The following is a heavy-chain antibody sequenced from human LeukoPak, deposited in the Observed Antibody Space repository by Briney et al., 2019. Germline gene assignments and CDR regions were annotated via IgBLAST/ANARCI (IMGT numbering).Heavy chain of an antibody. CDR1: GGSVSSDNW. CDR3: ARGVGSGWYRGWFDP. CDR2: IYHSGST. D-gene: IGHD6-19*01. V-gene: IGHV4-4*02. J-gene: IGHJ5*02. Sequence: SETLSLTCAVSGGSVSSDNWWSWVRQPPGKGLEWIGEIYHSGSTNYNPSLKSRVTTSIDKSKNQFFLKLSSVTAADTAVYYCARGVGSGWYRGWFDPWGQGTLVTVSS.